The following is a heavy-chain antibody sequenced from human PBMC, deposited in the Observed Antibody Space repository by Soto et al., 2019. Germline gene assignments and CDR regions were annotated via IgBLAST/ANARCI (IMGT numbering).Heavy chain of an antibody. J-gene: IGHJ6*02. D-gene: IGHD3-10*01. CDR3: ARDRGTMVRGPYGMDV. CDR2: IYYSGST. V-gene: IGHV4-61*01. CDR1: GGSVSSGSYY. Sequence: QVQLQESGPGLVKPSETLSLTCTVSGGSVSSGSYYWSWIRQPPGKGLEWIGYIYYSGSTNYNPPLRSRVTISVDTSKNKFSLKLRAVPAADTAVYYCARDRGTMVRGPYGMDVWGQGTTVTVSS.